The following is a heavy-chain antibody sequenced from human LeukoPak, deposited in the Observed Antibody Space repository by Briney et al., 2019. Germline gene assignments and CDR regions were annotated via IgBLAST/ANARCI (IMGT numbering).Heavy chain of an antibody. CDR1: RFTLRSHA. V-gene: IGHV3-23*01. D-gene: IGHD3-16*01. CDR3: AKQMSTVTFTPFDY. J-gene: IGHJ4*02. Sequence: GGSLRLSCAASRFTLRSHAISWGRQAPGKRLEGVSAISGRGGSTDYVDSVKGRFTISRDNSKNTLYLQMNSLRADDTAVYYCAKQMSTVTFTPFDYWGQGTLVTVSS. CDR2: ISGRGGST.